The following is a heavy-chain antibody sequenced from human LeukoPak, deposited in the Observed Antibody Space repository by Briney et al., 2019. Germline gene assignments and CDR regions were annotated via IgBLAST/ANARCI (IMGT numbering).Heavy chain of an antibody. CDR1: GYTLTELS. D-gene: IGHD6-13*01. CDR3: ARELIAAAGMDY. V-gene: IGHV1-24*01. J-gene: IGHJ4*02. Sequence: ASVKVSRKVSGYTLTELSMHWVRQAPGKGVEWMGGFDPEDGETIYAQKFQGTVTMTEDTSTDTAYMELSSLRSEDTAVYYCARELIAAAGMDYWGQGTLVTVSS. CDR2: FDPEDGET.